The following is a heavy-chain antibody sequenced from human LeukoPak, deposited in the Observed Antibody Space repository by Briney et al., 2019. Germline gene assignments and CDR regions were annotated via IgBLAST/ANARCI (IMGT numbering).Heavy chain of an antibody. Sequence: GGSLRLSCAASGFTVSSNYMSWVRQAPGKGPEWVSVIYSGGSTYYADSVKGRFTISRDNSKNTLYLQMNSLRAEDTAVYYCARLANYAFDIWGQGTMVTVSS. V-gene: IGHV3-53*01. D-gene: IGHD1-7*01. CDR2: IYSGGST. CDR3: ARLANYAFDI. J-gene: IGHJ3*02. CDR1: GFTVSSNY.